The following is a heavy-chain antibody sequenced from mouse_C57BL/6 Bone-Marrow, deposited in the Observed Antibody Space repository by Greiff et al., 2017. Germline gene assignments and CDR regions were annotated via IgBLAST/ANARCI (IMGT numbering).Heavy chain of an antibody. CDR3: SSYYDCSSDLDY. D-gene: IGHD1-1*01. J-gene: IGHJ2*01. Sequence: VQLQQSGAELVRPGASVKLSCTASGFNIKDDYMHWVKQRPEHGLAWIGWIDPEAGYTKYASKFPGKATLTADTSSNTAYLQLSSLTSEDTAVYYCSSYYDCSSDLDYWGQGTTVTVSS. CDR2: IDPEAGYT. CDR1: GFNIKDDY. V-gene: IGHV14-4*01.